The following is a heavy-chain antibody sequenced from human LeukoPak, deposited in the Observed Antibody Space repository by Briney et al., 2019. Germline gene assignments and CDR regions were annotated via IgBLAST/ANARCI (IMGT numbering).Heavy chain of an antibody. V-gene: IGHV3-33*01. CDR2: IRYDGSNK. D-gene: IGHD5-18*01. Sequence: GRSLRLSCAASGFTFSSYGMHWVRQAPGKGLEWVAVIRYDGSNKYYADSVKGRFTISRDNSKNTLYLQMNSLRAEDTAVYYCARDGGYSYGYSMNYWGQGTLVTVSS. CDR3: ARDGGYSYGYSMNY. J-gene: IGHJ4*02. CDR1: GFTFSSYG.